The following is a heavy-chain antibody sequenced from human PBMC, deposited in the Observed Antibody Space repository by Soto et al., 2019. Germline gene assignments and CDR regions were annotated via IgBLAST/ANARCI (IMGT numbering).Heavy chain of an antibody. J-gene: IGHJ3*02. D-gene: IGHD3-3*01. CDR1: GGSISSYY. Sequence: SETLSLTCTVSGGSISSYYWSWIRQPPGKGLEWIGYIYYSGSTNYNPSLKSRVTISVDTSKNQFSLKLSSVTAADTAVYYCARVIERGSIYYDFWSGHDAFDIWGQGTMVTVSS. CDR3: ARVIERGSIYYDFWSGHDAFDI. CDR2: IYYSGST. V-gene: IGHV4-59*01.